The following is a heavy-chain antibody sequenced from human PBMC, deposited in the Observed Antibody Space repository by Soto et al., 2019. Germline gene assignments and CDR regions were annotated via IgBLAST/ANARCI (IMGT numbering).Heavy chain of an antibody. J-gene: IGHJ6*02. V-gene: IGHV3-30*03. CDR1: GFTFSSYG. D-gene: IGHD3-10*01. CDR2: ISYDGSNK. Sequence: QVQLVESGGGVVQPGRSLRLSCAASGFTFSSYGMHWDRQAPGTGLEWVAVISYDGSNKYYADSVKCRFTISRDNAKNTLSLQMTSLRAEDTAVYYCARDMDGFPLDDYGMYVWGQGTTVTFAS. CDR3: ARDMDGFPLDDYGMYV.